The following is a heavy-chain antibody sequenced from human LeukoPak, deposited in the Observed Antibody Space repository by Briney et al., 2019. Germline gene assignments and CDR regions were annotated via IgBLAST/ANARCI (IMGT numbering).Heavy chain of an antibody. CDR3: ARDSIDSSGYYYTYH. D-gene: IGHD3-22*01. CDR1: GYTFTSYY. V-gene: IGHV1-46*01. J-gene: IGHJ5*02. CDR2: INPSGGST. Sequence: ASVTVSCKASGYTFTSYYMHWVRQAPGQGLEWMGIINPSGGSTSYAQKFQGRVTMTRDTSTSTVYMELSSLRSEDTAVYYCARDSIDSSGYYYTYHWGQGTLVTVSS.